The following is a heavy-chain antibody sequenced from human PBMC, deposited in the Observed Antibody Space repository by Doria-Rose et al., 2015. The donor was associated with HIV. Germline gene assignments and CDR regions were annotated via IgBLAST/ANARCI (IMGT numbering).Heavy chain of an antibody. V-gene: IGHV2-26*01. Sequence: ESGPVLVKPTETLTLTCTVSGVSLSSPGMGVSWIRQPPGRALEWLANNFSDDERSYNTSLKSRLTISRGTSKSQVVLTMTDMDPVDTATYYCARIKSSRWYHKYYFDFWGQGTLVIV. CDR3: ARIKSSRWYHKYYFDF. CDR2: NFSDDER. D-gene: IGHD6-13*01. J-gene: IGHJ4*02. CDR1: GVSLSSPGMG.